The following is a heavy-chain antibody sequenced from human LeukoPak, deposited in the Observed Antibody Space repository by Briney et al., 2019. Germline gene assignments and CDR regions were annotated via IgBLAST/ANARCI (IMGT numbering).Heavy chain of an antibody. J-gene: IGHJ6*02. CDR1: GFTFHAFE. V-gene: IGHV3-43*02. CDR2: IKSDGGKT. D-gene: IGHD1-26*01. CDR3: ATWAFYHGLDV. Sequence: GGSLRLSCAASGFTFHAFEMHWVRQAPGKGLEWVSLIKSDGGKTDYADSVRGRFTISRDNGKHSLYLQMNSLRSEDTALYYCATWAFYHGLDVWGQGTTVTVSS.